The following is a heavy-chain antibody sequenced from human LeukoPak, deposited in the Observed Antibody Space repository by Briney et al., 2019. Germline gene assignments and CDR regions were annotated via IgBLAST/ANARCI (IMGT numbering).Heavy chain of an antibody. CDR2: ISSSSSYI. Sequence: GGSLRLSCVVSGITLSNYGMNWVRQAPGKGLEWVSSISSSSSYIYYADSVKGRFTISRDNAKNSLYLQMNSLRAEDTAVYYCARDSYGSSGYFDYWGQGTLVTVSS. CDR1: GITLSNYG. J-gene: IGHJ4*02. V-gene: IGHV3-21*01. CDR3: ARDSYGSSGYFDY. D-gene: IGHD3-22*01.